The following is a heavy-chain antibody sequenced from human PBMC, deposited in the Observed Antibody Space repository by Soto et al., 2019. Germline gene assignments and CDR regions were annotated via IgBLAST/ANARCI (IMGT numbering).Heavy chain of an antibody. V-gene: IGHV4-4*02. D-gene: IGHD2-2*01. CDR1: GGSISSTNW. CDR3: ARGQLPQFDY. Sequence: SETLSVTCVVPGGSISSTNWWTWVRQTPGKGLEWIGEVYHTGSTKYNPSLKNRVTISVDTSKNQFSLKLSSVTAADTAVYYCARGQLPQFDYWGQGTLVTVSS. J-gene: IGHJ4*02. CDR2: VYHTGST.